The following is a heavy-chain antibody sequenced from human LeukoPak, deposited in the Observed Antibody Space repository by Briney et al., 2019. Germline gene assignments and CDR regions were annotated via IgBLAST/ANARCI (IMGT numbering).Heavy chain of an antibody. CDR1: GGSISSGGYY. V-gene: IGHV4-61*08. D-gene: IGHD3-22*01. CDR3: ARDTHYYDSSRYKTFDI. CDR2: IYYSGST. J-gene: IGHJ3*02. Sequence: SETLSLTCTVSGGSISSGGYYWSWIRQHPGKGLEWIGYIYYSGSTNYNPSLKSRVTISVDTSKNQFSLKLSSVTAADTAVYYCARDTHYYDSSRYKTFDIWGQGTMVTVSS.